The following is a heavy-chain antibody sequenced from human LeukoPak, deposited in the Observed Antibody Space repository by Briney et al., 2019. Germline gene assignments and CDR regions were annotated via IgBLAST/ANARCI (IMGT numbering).Heavy chain of an antibody. J-gene: IGHJ4*02. D-gene: IGHD2-15*01. V-gene: IGHV3-33*01. CDR2: IWYDGSNK. CDR1: GFTFSSYA. CDR3: ARPYCSGGSCYLFDY. Sequence: GGSLRLSCAASGFTFSSYAMHWVRQAPGKGLEWVAVIWYDGSNKYYADSVKGRFTISRDNSKNTLYLQMNSLRAEDTAVYYCARPYCSGGSCYLFDYWGQGTLVTVSS.